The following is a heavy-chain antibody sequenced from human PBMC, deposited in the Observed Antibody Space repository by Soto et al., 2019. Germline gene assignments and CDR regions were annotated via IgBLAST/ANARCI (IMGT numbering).Heavy chain of an antibody. J-gene: IGHJ5*02. CDR2: ISAYNGNT. D-gene: IGHD1-26*01. CDR1: GGTFSSYA. CDR3: ASGALHNPWFDP. Sequence: ASVKVSCKASGGTFSSYAISWVRQAPGQGLEWMGWISAYNGNTNYAQKLQGRVTMTTDTSTSTAYMELRSLRSDDTAVYYCASGALHNPWFDPWGQGTLVTVSS. V-gene: IGHV1-18*01.